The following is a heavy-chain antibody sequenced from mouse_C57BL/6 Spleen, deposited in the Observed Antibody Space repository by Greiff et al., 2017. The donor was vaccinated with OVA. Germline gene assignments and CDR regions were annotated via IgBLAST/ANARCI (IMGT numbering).Heavy chain of an antibody. V-gene: IGHV5-9-1*02. CDR1: GFTFSSYA. CDR2: ISSGGDYI. J-gene: IGHJ1*03. Sequence: EVQGVESGEGLVKPGGSLKLSCAASGFTFSSYAMSWVRQTPEKRLEWVAYISSGGDYIYYADTVKGRFTISRDNARNTLYLQMSSLKSEDTAMDYCTRVGGGYGDVWGTGTTVTVSS. CDR3: TRVGGGYGDV. D-gene: IGHD2-2*01.